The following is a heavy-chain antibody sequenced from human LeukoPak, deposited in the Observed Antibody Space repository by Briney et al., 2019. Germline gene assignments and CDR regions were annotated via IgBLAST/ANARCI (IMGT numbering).Heavy chain of an antibody. Sequence: GGSLRLSCASSGFTFDDYAMHWVRRAPGKGLAWVSGISWNGARIGYADSVKGRFTISRDNAKNSLYLQMNSLRAEDTALYYCAKDIRYDSTSALDYWGQGTLVTVSS. CDR1: GFTFDDYA. CDR3: AKDIRYDSTSALDY. J-gene: IGHJ4*02. V-gene: IGHV3-9*01. D-gene: IGHD3-22*01. CDR2: ISWNGARI.